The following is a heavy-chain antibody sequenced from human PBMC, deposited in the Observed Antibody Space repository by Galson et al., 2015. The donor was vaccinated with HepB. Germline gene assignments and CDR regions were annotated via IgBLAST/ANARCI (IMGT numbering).Heavy chain of an antibody. CDR1: GGTFSSYA. Sequence: SVKVSCKASGGTFSSYAISWVRQAPGQGLEWMGGIIPIFGTANYAQKFQGRVTITADESTSTAYMELSSLRSEDTAVYYCARAAHQYDSSGYCDYWGQGTLVTVSS. J-gene: IGHJ4*02. D-gene: IGHD3-22*01. CDR2: IIPIFGTA. CDR3: ARAAHQYDSSGYCDY. V-gene: IGHV1-69*13.